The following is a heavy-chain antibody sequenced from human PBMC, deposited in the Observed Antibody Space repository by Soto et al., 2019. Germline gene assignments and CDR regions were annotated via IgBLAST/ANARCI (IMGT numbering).Heavy chain of an antibody. CDR2: IYYSGST. D-gene: IGHD2-8*02. J-gene: IGHJ6*02. V-gene: IGHV4-59*01. CDR3: ARVLSSGLDYYGMDV. CDR1: GGSISSYY. Sequence: SATLSLTCTVSGGSISSYYWSWIRQPPGKGLEWIGYIYYSGSTNYNPSLKSRVTMSVDTSKNQFSLKLSSVTAADTAVYYCARVLSSGLDYYGMDVWGQGTTVTVSS.